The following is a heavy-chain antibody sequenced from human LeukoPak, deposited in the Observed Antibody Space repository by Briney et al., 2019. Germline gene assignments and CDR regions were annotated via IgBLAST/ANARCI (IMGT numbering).Heavy chain of an antibody. CDR2: INPNSGGT. D-gene: IGHD3-3*01. CDR1: GYTFTSYG. J-gene: IGHJ5*02. CDR3: ARGDLGLRFLERGANNWFDP. Sequence: GASVKVSCKASGYTFTSYGISWVRQAPGQGLEWMGWINPNSGGTNYAQKFQGRVTMTRDTSISTAYMELSRLRSDDTAVYYCARGDLGLRFLERGANNWFDPWGQGTLVTVSS. V-gene: IGHV1-2*02.